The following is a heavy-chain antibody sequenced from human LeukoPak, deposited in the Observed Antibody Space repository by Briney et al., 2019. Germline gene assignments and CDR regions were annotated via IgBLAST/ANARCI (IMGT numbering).Heavy chain of an antibody. CDR3: AKDPTVDY. CDR1: GFTFSTYA. V-gene: IGHV3-23*01. Sequence: PGGSLRLSCAASGFTFSTYAMNWVRQAPAKGLEWVSTIGGGGPTTDYADSVKDRFTISRDNSKNTLYLQMNSLRAEDTAVYYCAKDPTVDYWGQGTLVTVSS. J-gene: IGHJ4*02. CDR2: IGGGGPTT. D-gene: IGHD4-17*01.